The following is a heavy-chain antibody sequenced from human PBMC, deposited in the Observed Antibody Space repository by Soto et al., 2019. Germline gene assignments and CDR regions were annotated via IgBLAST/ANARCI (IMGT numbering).Heavy chain of an antibody. CDR2: MYHSVYT. CDR1: GGSIISSNHY. CDR3: AGHYCDSWTGHCTGVLYFDF. J-gene: IGHJ4*02. V-gene: IGHV4-39*01. Sequence: PSETLSLTCTVSGGSIISSNHYWAWIRQAPGEGLEWIGSMYHSVYTYYNPSLNSRVTRSVDTSKNQFSLKRRSVTAADTALYFCAGHYCDSWTGHCTGVLYFDFWGQGALVTV. D-gene: IGHD3-9*01.